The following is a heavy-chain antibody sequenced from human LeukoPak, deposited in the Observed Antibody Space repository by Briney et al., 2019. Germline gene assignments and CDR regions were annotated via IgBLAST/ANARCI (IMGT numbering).Heavy chain of an antibody. V-gene: IGHV4-59*12. Sequence: SETLSLTCTVSGGSISSYYWSWIRQPPGKGLEWIGSIYYRGRTYYNPSLKSRVTISVDTSKNQFSLKLSSVTAADTAVYYCARRDPVRFGELDAFDIWGQGTMVTVSS. D-gene: IGHD3-10*01. J-gene: IGHJ3*02. CDR2: IYYRGRT. CDR3: ARRDPVRFGELDAFDI. CDR1: GGSISSYY.